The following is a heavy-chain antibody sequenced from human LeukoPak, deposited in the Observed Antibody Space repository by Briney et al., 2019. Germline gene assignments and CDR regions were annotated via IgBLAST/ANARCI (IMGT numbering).Heavy chain of an antibody. CDR1: GYTFTGYY. V-gene: IGHV1-18*04. Sequence: GASVKVSCKASGYTFTGYYMHWVRQAPGQGLEWMGWISAYNGNTKYLQKLQGRVTMTTDTSTSTAYMEVRSLRSDDTAVYYCAREESIGSYQFLHDYWGQGTLVTVSS. CDR2: ISAYNGNT. J-gene: IGHJ4*02. CDR3: AREESIGSYQFLHDY. D-gene: IGHD1-26*01.